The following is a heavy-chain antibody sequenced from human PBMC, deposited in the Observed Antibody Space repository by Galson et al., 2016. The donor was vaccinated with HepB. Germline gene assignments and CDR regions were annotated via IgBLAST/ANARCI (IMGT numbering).Heavy chain of an antibody. CDR3: SRVVAVGGNPPFAFDY. J-gene: IGHJ4*02. CDR2: TSYNGNNK. CDR1: GFTFSSYA. Sequence: LRLSCAASGFTFSSYAMNWVRQAPGKGLEWVAGTSYNGNNKYYIDSVKGRFTISRDDSKNTVYLQMNGLRGDDTAVYYCSRVVAVGGNPPFAFDYWGQGTLVTASS. V-gene: IGHV3-30*04. D-gene: IGHD1-26*01.